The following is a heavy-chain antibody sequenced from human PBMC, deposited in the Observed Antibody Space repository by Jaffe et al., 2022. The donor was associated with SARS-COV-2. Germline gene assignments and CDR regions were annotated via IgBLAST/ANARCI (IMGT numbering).Heavy chain of an antibody. V-gene: IGHV3-9*01. CDR3: ATRGPKEYFQH. D-gene: IGHD3-16*01. J-gene: IGHJ1*01. CDR1: GFTFDDYA. CDR2: ISWNSGSI. Sequence: EVQLVESGGGLVQPGRSLRLSCAASGFTFDDYAMHWVRQAPGKGLEWVSGISWNSGSIGYADSVKGRFTISRDNAKNSLYLQMNSLRAEDTALYYCATRGPKEYFQHWGQGTLVTVSS.